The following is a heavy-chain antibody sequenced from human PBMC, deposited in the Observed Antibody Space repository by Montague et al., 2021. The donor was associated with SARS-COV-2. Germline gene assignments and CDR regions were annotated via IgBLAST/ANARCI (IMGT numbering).Heavy chain of an antibody. CDR1: GFTFSSYD. Sequence: SLRLSCAASGFTFSSYDMHWVRQTTGKGLEWVSAIGSAGDTHYPXSVKGRFTISRENAKNSLYLQMNSLRAGDTAVYYCARGLRYFDWSPYGMDVWGQGTTVTVSS. V-gene: IGHV3-13*01. D-gene: IGHD3-9*01. J-gene: IGHJ6*02. CDR3: ARGLRYFDWSPYGMDV. CDR2: IGSAGDT.